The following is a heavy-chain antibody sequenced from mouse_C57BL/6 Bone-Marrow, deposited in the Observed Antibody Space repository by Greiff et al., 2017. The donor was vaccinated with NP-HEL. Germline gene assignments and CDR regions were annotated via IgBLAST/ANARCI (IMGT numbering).Heavy chain of an antibody. J-gene: IGHJ3*01. CDR3: ERRATAQATSAWFAY. D-gene: IGHD3-2*02. V-gene: IGHV1-64*01. CDR2: IHPNSGST. CDR1: GYTFTSYW. Sequence: QVQLQQPGAELVKPGASVKLSCKASGYTFTSYWMHWVKQRPGQGLEWIGMIHPNSGSTNYNEKFKSKATLTVDKSSSTAYMQLSSLTSEDSAVYYCERRATAQATSAWFAYWGQGTLLTVSA.